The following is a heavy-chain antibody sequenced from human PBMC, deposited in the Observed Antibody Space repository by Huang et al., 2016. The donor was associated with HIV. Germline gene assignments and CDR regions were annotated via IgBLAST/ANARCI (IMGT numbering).Heavy chain of an antibody. CDR1: GFSISSYW. V-gene: IGHV3-74*01. J-gene: IGHJ4*02. CDR3: ARDPRIQSWLNFFDY. CDR2: INSYGSST. Sequence: EVQLVESGGGLVQPGGSLRLSCAASGFSISSYWMHWVRQAPGKGLVLVSRINSYGSSTSYAYAVKGRFTISRDNAKNTLYLQMNSLRAEDTAVYYCARDPRIQSWLNFFDYWGQGTLVSVSS. D-gene: IGHD3-22*01.